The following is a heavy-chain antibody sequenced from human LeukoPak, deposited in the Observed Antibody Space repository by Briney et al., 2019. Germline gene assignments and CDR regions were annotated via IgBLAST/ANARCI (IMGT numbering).Heavy chain of an antibody. V-gene: IGHV4-4*02. CDR2: MYLSGTT. J-gene: IGHJ4*02. CDR3: AGLVGRYSSGLYYYYFDY. CDR1: GDSINSLDL. D-gene: IGHD3-22*01. Sequence: SETLSLTCTVSGDSINSLDLWSWVRQPPGKGLEWIGEMYLSGTTHSNPSVKSRVTISIDKSKNQFFLNLSSVTAEDTAVYYCAGLVGRYSSGLYYYYFDYWGQGTLVTVSS.